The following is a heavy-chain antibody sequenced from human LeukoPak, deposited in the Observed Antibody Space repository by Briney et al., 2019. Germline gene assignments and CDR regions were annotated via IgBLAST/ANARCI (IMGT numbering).Heavy chain of an antibody. CDR2: IYSGDTT. CDR1: GFTVSNNY. D-gene: IGHD5-18*01. CDR3: ATDSGYIYGQGLPAGFDY. Sequence: PGGSLRLSCAASGFTVSNNYMSWVRQAPGKGLEWVSVIYSGDTTCYTDSVQGRFTISRDNAKNTLYLQMNSLRAEGTAVYYCATDSGYIYGQGLPAGFDYWGQGTLVTVSS. J-gene: IGHJ4*02. V-gene: IGHV3-53*01.